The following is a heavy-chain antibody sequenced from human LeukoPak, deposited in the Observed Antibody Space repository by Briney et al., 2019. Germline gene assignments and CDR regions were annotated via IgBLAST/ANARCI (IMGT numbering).Heavy chain of an antibody. CDR2: IKQDGSEK. CDR3: AKGGHLDY. V-gene: IGHV3-7*02. CDR1: GFTFSSYS. D-gene: IGHD2-15*01. J-gene: IGHJ4*02. Sequence: GGSLRLSCAASGFTFSSYSMSWVRQGPGKGLEWVANIKQDGSEKYCVDSVKGRFTISRDNAKNSLYLQMNSLRAEDTAVYYCAKGGHLDYWGQGNLVTVSS.